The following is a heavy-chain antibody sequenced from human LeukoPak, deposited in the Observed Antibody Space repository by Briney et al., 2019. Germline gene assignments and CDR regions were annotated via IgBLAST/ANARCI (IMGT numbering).Heavy chain of an antibody. Sequence: GGSLRLSCAASGFTFSSYSMNWVRQAPGKGLEWVSYISSSSSTIYYADSVRGRFTISRDNAKNSLYLQMNSLRAEDTAVYYCARDRDTAMVRDAFDIWGQGTMVTVSS. V-gene: IGHV3-48*01. CDR1: GFTFSSYS. J-gene: IGHJ3*02. CDR3: ARDRDTAMVRDAFDI. D-gene: IGHD5-18*01. CDR2: ISSSSSTI.